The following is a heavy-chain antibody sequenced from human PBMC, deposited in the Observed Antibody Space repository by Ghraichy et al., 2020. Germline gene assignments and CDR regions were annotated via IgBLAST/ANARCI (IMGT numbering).Heavy chain of an antibody. CDR3: TTPHQLWFGEYDAFDI. CDR1: GFTFSNAW. Sequence: GGSLRLSCAASGFTFSNAWMSWVRQAPGKGLEWVGRIKSKTDGGTTDYAAPVKGRFTISRDDSKNTLYLQMNSLKTEDTAVYYCTTPHQLWFGEYDAFDIWGQGTMVTVSS. CDR2: IKSKTDGGTT. V-gene: IGHV3-15*01. D-gene: IGHD3-10*01. J-gene: IGHJ3*02.